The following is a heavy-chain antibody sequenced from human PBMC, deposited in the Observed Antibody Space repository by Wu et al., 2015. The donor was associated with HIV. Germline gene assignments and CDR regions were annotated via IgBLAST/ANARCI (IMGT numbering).Heavy chain of an antibody. CDR1: GYTFTTSD. V-gene: IGHV1-2*02. D-gene: IGHD2-2*01. J-gene: IGHJ6*03. CDR3: ARPTYYCSSTSCAYYMDV. CDR2: INPNSGGT. Sequence: QVQLVQSGAEVKKPGASVKVSCKASGYTFTTSDIHWVRQASGQGLEWMGWINPNSGGTNFAQKFQGRVTMTRDTSISTAYMELSRLRSDDTAIYYCARPTYYCSSTSCAYYMDVWGKGTTVTVSS.